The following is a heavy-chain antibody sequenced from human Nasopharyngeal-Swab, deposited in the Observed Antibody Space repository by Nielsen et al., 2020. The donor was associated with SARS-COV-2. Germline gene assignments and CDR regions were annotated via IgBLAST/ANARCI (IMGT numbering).Heavy chain of an antibody. D-gene: IGHD2-2*01. V-gene: IGHV3-21*01. J-gene: IGHJ4*02. CDR3: ARCSSTSCYVDY. Sequence: SCAASGFTFSSYSMNWVRQAPGKGLEWVSSISSSSSYIYYADSVKGRFTISRDNAKNSLYLQMNSLRAEDTAVYYCARCSSTSCYVDYWGQGTLVTVSS. CDR1: GFTFSSYS. CDR2: ISSSSSYI.